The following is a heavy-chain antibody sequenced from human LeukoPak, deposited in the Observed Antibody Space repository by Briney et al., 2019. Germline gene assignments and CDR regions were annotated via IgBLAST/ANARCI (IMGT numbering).Heavy chain of an antibody. J-gene: IGHJ1*01. CDR1: GYSFTSYW. CDR3: ARSRDPYCGGDCYSEYFQH. D-gene: IGHD2-21*02. Sequence: GESLKISCKGSGYSFTSYWIGWVRQMPGKGLEWMGIIYPGDSDTRYSPSFQGQVTISADKSISTAYLQWSSLKASDTAVYYCARSRDPYCGGDCYSEYFQHWGQGTLVTVSS. CDR2: IYPGDSDT. V-gene: IGHV5-51*01.